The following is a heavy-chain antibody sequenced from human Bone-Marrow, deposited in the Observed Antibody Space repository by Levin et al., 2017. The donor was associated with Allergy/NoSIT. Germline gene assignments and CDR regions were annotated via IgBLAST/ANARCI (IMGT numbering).Heavy chain of an antibody. CDR1: GGSVRSDNYY. J-gene: IGHJ3*02. CDR3: ARDHGDSSDAFAI. D-gene: IGHD4-17*01. CDR2: ISYSGTT. Sequence: SETLSLTCSVSGGSVRSDNYYWSWIRQPPGKRLEWIGYISYSGTTTYSPSFESRVTISLGTSENHFSLRLNSLTAADTAVYYCARDHGDSSDAFAIWGQGTMVTVSS. V-gene: IGHV4-61*03.